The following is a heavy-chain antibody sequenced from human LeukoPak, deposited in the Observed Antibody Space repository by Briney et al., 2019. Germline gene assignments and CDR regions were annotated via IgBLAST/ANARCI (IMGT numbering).Heavy chain of an antibody. Sequence: GGSLRLSCAASGFTFSSYWMHWVRQAPGKGLVWVSRVSTDGNIISYADSVKGRFTISRDNAKNSLYLQMNSLRAEDTALYYCAKAGGYDSSGYYFDYWGQGTLVTVSS. V-gene: IGHV3-74*01. CDR3: AKAGGYDSSGYYFDY. CDR1: GFTFSSYW. J-gene: IGHJ4*02. CDR2: VSTDGNII. D-gene: IGHD3-22*01.